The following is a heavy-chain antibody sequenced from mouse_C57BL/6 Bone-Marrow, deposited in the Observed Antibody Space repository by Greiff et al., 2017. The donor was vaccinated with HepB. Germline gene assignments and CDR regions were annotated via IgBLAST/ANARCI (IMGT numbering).Heavy chain of an antibody. Sequence: QVQLQQPGAELVKPGASVKLSCKASGYTFTSYWMYWVKQKPGQGLEWIGMIHPNSGSTNYNEKFKSKATLTVDKSSRTAYMQLSSLTSEDSAVYCCAGQLRLWFAYWGQGTLVTVSA. J-gene: IGHJ3*01. CDR1: GYTFTSYW. CDR3: AGQLRLWFAY. V-gene: IGHV1-64*01. D-gene: IGHD3-2*02. CDR2: IHPNSGST.